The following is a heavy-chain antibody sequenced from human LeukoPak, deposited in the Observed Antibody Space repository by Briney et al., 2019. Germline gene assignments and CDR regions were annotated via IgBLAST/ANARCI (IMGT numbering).Heavy chain of an antibody. CDR3: ARDAQEVTPHCSGGSCLPNNWFDP. CDR2: IDHSGST. Sequence: TSETLSLTCAVSGGSIINSNWWSWVRQPPGKGLEWIGEIDHSGSTSYNPSLKSRVTMSVDRSQNQFSLKLNSVTAADTAVYYCARDAQEVTPHCSGGSCLPNNWFDPWGQGTLVTVSS. CDR1: GGSIINSNW. D-gene: IGHD2-15*01. V-gene: IGHV4-4*02. J-gene: IGHJ5*02.